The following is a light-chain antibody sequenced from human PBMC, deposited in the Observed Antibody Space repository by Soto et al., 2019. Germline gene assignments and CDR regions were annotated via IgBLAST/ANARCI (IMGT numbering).Light chain of an antibody. J-gene: IGKJ3*01. V-gene: IGKV3-15*01. CDR3: QQYNTWPPFT. CDR1: QNISNK. CDR2: GAS. Sequence: EIVWTQSPGTLSMSPGESATLSCRASQNISNKLAWYQQKPGQAPVLLIYGASTRATGVPARFSGSGSGTEFTLTISSLQSEDFAVYSCQQYNTWPPFTFGPGPKVDI.